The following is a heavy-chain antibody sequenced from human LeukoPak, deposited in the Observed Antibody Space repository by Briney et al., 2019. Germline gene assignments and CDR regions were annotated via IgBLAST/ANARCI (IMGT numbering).Heavy chain of an antibody. J-gene: IGHJ4*02. CDR3: ARDLQSSSYAEFDY. D-gene: IGHD3-10*01. CDR1: GFSFSSYG. CDR2: IWYDESEK. V-gene: IGHV3-33*01. Sequence: PGGSLRLSCAASGFSFSSYGMHWVRQAPGKGLEWVAVIWYDESEKYYADSVKGRFTISRDNSKNTLYLQMTSLRAEDTAVYYCARDLQSSSYAEFDYWGQGTLVTVSS.